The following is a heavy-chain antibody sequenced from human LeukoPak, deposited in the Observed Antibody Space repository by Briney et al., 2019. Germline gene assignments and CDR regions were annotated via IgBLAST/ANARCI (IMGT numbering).Heavy chain of an antibody. CDR3: ASSPYGSGSYTPLGY. V-gene: IGHV1-18*01. Sequence: APVKVSCKASGYTFTSYGISWVRQAPGQGLEWMGWISAYNGNTNYAQKLQGRVTMTTDTSTSTAYMELRSLRSDDTAVYYCASSPYGSGSYTPLGYWGQGTLVTVSS. CDR1: GYTFTSYG. CDR2: ISAYNGNT. D-gene: IGHD3-10*01. J-gene: IGHJ4*02.